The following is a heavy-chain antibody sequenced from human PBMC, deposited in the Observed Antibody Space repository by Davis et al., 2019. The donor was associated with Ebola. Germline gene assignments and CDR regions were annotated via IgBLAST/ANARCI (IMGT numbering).Heavy chain of an antibody. D-gene: IGHD1-14*01. V-gene: IGHV3-21*04. CDR3: SRLRRAEAENY. CDR1: GFTFSTYS. J-gene: IGHJ4*02. Sequence: GGSLRLSCAASGFTFSTYSMSWVRQAPGKGLEWVSSISSDSDYIYYADSAKGRFTISRDNAKNSLYLQLNSLRAEDTAMYYCSRLRRAEAENYWGQGTLVTVSS. CDR2: ISSDSDYI.